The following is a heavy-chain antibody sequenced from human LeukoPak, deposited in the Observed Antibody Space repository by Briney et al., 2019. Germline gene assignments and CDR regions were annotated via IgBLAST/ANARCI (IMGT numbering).Heavy chain of an antibody. CDR2: IYYSGST. Sequence: SETLSLTCTVSGGSISSSSYYWGWIRQPPGKELEWIGSIYYSGSTYYNPSLKSRVTISVDTSKNQFSLKLSSVTAADTAVYYCASEYYDILTGYYVSLNWFDPWGQGTLVTVSS. D-gene: IGHD3-9*01. CDR1: GGSISSSSYY. V-gene: IGHV4-39*07. CDR3: ASEYYDILTGYYVSLNWFDP. J-gene: IGHJ5*02.